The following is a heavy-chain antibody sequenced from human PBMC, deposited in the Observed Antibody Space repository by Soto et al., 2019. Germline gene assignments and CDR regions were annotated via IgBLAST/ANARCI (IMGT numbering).Heavy chain of an antibody. CDR3: ARDLGGWPDY. CDR1: GGTFSSYA. D-gene: IGHD2-15*01. Sequence: ASLKVSCKASGGTFSSYAISWVRQAPGQGLEWMGGIIPIFGTANYAQKFQGRVTITADESTSTAYMELSSLRSEDTAVYYCARDLGGWPDYWGQGTLVTVSS. V-gene: IGHV1-69*13. CDR2: IIPIFGTA. J-gene: IGHJ4*02.